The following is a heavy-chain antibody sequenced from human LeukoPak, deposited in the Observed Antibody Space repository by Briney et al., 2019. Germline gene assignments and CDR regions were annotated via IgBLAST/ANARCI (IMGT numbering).Heavy chain of an antibody. CDR2: ISSSGSTI. V-gene: IGHV3-48*03. CDR3: ARDGSMVRGVSPYNWFDP. D-gene: IGHD3-10*01. Sequence: GGSLRLSCAASGFTFSSYEMNWVRQAPGKGLEWVSYISSSGSTIYYADSVKGRFTISRDNAKNSLYLQMNSLRAEDTAVYYCARDGSMVRGVSPYNWFDPGGQGTLVTVSS. J-gene: IGHJ5*02. CDR1: GFTFSSYE.